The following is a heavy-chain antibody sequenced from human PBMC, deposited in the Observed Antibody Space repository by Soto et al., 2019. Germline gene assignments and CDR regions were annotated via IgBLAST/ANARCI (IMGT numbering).Heavy chain of an antibody. D-gene: IGHD1-1*01. J-gene: IGHJ5*02. CDR1: GGSISSNNW. Sequence: ASETLSLTCTVSGGSISSNNWWRWVRQPPATGLEWSGEIYHSGTTNYNPSLASRVTISVDKSKNQFSLKRSSVTAADTAVYYCSAKGHDHCFDPWGQGTLVTVSS. CDR2: IYHSGTT. V-gene: IGHV4-4*02. CDR3: SAKGHDHCFDP.